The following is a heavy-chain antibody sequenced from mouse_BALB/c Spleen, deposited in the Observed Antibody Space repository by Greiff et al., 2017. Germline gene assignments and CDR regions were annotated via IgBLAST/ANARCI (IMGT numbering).Heavy chain of an antibody. V-gene: IGHV1-7*01. Sequence: QVQLQQSGAELAKPGASVKMSCKASGYTFTSYWMHWVKQRPGQGLEWIGYINPSTGYTEYNQKFKDKATLTADKSSSTAYMQLSSLTSEDSAVYYCARSDYRYDIYAMDYWGQGTSVTVSS. CDR1: GYTFTSYW. D-gene: IGHD2-14*01. CDR3: ARSDYRYDIYAMDY. J-gene: IGHJ4*01. CDR2: INPSTGYT.